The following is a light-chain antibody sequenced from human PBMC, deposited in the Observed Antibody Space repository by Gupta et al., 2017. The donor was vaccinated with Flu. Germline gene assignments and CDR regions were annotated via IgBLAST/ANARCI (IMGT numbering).Light chain of an antibody. Sequence: GTLSLSPGERATLSCRASQSVSGSYLAWYQQKPGQAPRLLIYGASSRATGIPDRFSGGGSGTDFTLTISRLEPEDFAVYYCQQYGSLLITFGRGTKVDIK. CDR3: QQYGSLLIT. J-gene: IGKJ3*01. V-gene: IGKV3-20*01. CDR1: QSVSGSY. CDR2: GAS.